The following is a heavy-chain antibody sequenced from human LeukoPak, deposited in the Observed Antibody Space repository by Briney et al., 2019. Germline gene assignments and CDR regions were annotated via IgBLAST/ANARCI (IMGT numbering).Heavy chain of an antibody. D-gene: IGHD3-22*01. CDR3: ATIRYYYDSSGYYEGYYYFDY. J-gene: IGHJ4*02. CDR1: GFTFSSYS. CDR2: ISSSSYI. Sequence: PGGSLRLSCAASGFTFSSYSMNWVRQAPGKGLEWVSSISSSSYIYYADSVKGRFTISRDNAKNTLYLQMNSLRAEDTAVYYCATIRYYYDSSGYYEGYYYFDYWGQGTLVTVSS. V-gene: IGHV3-21*04.